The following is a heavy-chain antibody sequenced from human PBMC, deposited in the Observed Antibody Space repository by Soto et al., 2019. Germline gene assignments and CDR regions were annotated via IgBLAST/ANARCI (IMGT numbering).Heavy chain of an antibody. V-gene: IGHV4-59*08. Sequence: PSETLSLTCTVSGGSISTYYWNWIRQPPGKGLEWIGYIYYSGSTNYNPSLKSRVTTSVDTSKNQFYLKLNSVTAADTAVYYCARPGLDMATTPFDHWGPGTLVTVSS. CDR1: GGSISTYY. J-gene: IGHJ4*02. D-gene: IGHD5-12*01. CDR2: IYYSGST. CDR3: ARPGLDMATTPFDH.